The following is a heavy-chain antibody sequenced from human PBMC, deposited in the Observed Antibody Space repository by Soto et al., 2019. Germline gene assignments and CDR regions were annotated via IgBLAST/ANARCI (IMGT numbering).Heavy chain of an antibody. J-gene: IGHJ4*02. CDR2: ISYDGSNK. CDR1: GFTFSSYG. D-gene: IGHD3-9*01. Sequence: GGSLRLSCAASGFTFSSYGMHWVRQAPGKGLEWVAVISYDGSNKYYADSVKGRFTISRDNSKNTLYLQMNSLRAEDTAVYYCAKDERYFDWLSNAFDYWGQGTLVTVSS. V-gene: IGHV3-30*18. CDR3: AKDERYFDWLSNAFDY.